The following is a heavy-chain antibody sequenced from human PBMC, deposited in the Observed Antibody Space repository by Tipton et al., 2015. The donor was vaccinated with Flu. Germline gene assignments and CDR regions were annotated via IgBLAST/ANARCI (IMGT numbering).Heavy chain of an antibody. V-gene: IGHV4-61*05. CDR1: GGSISSYTYY. J-gene: IGHJ5*02. D-gene: IGHD4/OR15-4a*01. Sequence: TLSLTCTVSGGSISSYTYYWGWVRQPPGKGLECIGYIYHSGDINYNPSLKSRVTISMDTSKNQFSLKLTSVTATDTAVYYCARYARVLDPWGQGTLVTVSS. CDR2: IYHSGDI. CDR3: ARYARVLDP.